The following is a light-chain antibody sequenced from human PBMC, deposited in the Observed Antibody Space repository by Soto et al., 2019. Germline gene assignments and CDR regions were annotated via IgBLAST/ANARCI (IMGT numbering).Light chain of an antibody. CDR3: QQYGSSPT. CDR2: GAS. J-gene: IGKJ1*01. Sequence: GLPQSPGTLSLSPGDRATLSWSPTQKGSTRYLAWYHQKPGQAPKLLIFGASDRATGIPDRFSGSGSGTDFTLTISRLEPEDFAVYYCQQYGSSPTFGQGTKVDIK. V-gene: IGKV3-20*01. CDR1: QKGSTRY.